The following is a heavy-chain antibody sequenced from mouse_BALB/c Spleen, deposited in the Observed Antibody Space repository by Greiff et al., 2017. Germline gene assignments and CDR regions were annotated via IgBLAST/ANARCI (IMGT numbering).Heavy chain of an antibody. D-gene: IGHD2-10*02. V-gene: IGHV2-3*01. Sequence: QVQLMQSGPGLVAPAQSLSITCTVSGFPLTSYGVRWVRQAPGKGLEWLGLIWGDGSTNYHSAIISGQSISKDNSNSQVFLKLNSLQTDDTATYYCAKRQYGKYGYAMDYWGQGTSVTVSS. CDR1: GFPLTSYG. CDR3: AKRQYGKYGYAMDY. CDR2: IWGDGST. J-gene: IGHJ4*01.